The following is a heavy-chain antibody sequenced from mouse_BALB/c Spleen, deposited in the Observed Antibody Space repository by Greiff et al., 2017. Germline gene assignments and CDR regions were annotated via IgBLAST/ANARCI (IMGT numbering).Heavy chain of an antibody. Sequence: EVKVVESGGDLVKPGGSLKLSCAASGFTFSSYGMSWVRQTPDKRLEWVATISSGGSYTYYPDSVKGRFTISRDNAKNTLYLQMSSLKSEDTAMYYCASLTGTNWFAYWGQGTLVTVSA. J-gene: IGHJ3*01. CDR3: ASLTGTNWFAY. CDR1: GFTFSSYG. V-gene: IGHV5-6*01. CDR2: ISSGGSYT. D-gene: IGHD4-1*01.